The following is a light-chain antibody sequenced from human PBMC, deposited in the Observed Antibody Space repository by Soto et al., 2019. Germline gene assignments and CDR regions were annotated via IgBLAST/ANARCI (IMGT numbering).Light chain of an antibody. J-gene: IGLJ1*01. CDR2: DVS. V-gene: IGLV2-14*01. CDR3: SSYRSSNTPFV. Sequence: HSVLTQPVSVSGSPLHSVPISRTGTTRDIGGYYFVSWYQQQPGKAPKRMIYDVSNRPSGVSNRFSGFKSGNTASLTISGLQAEDEADYYCSSYRSSNTPFVFGTGTKVTVL. CDR1: TRDIGGYYF.